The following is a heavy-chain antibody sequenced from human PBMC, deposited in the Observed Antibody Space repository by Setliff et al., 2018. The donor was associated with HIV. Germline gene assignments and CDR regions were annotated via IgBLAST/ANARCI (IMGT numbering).Heavy chain of an antibody. CDR2: INHSGIT. Sequence: PSETLSLTCAVYGGSFSGYYWSWIRQPPGKELEWIGDINHSGITNYNPSLKGRVTISVDTSKSQFSLRLNSVTATDPALYYCARRRDGSSWYRGDFDYWGQGTLVTVSS. J-gene: IGHJ4*02. CDR1: GGSFSGYY. D-gene: IGHD6-13*01. CDR3: ARRRDGSSWYRGDFDY. V-gene: IGHV4-34*01.